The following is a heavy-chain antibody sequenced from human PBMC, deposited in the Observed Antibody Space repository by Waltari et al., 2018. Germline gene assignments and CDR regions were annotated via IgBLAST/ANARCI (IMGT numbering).Heavy chain of an antibody. J-gene: IGHJ4*02. CDR1: GGTFGRFA. V-gene: IGHV1-69*01. CDR2: ISPKIGAS. Sequence: QVQLVQSGAEVKKPGSSVKVSCKASGGTFGRFAISWVRQAAGEGLEWMGGISPKIGASNYAQSVQGRVTITADDSTRIAYMEVSSLSFEDTAVYFCATDTSPPYWGQGTLVIVSS. D-gene: IGHD2-2*01. CDR3: ATDTSPPY.